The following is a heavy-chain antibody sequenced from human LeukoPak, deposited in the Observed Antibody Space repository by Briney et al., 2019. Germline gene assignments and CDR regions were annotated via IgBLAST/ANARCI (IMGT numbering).Heavy chain of an antibody. V-gene: IGHV3-21*01. CDR1: GFTFSSYS. CDR2: ISSSSSYI. Sequence: PGGCLRLSCAASGFTFSSYSMNWVRQARGKGVEWVSSISSSSSYIYYADSVKGRFTISRDNANKSLYLQINTLRAWDTVGDYCARISPAGTPIRSFDYSGPGTLVTVSS. D-gene: IGHD2-2*01. J-gene: IGHJ4*02. CDR3: ARISPAGTPIRSFDY.